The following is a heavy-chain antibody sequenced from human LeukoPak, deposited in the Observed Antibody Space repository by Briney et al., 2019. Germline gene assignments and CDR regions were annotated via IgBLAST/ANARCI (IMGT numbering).Heavy chain of an antibody. CDR3: AREGWRVVGATGGDAFDI. CDR2: ISYDGSNK. D-gene: IGHD1-26*01. V-gene: IGHV3-30-3*01. Sequence: PGGSLRLSCAASGFTFSSYAMHWVRQAPGKGLEWVAVISYDGSNKYYADSVKGRFTISRDNSKNTLYLQMNSLRAEDTAVYYCAREGWRVVGATGGDAFDIWGQGTMVTVSS. J-gene: IGHJ3*02. CDR1: GFTFSSYA.